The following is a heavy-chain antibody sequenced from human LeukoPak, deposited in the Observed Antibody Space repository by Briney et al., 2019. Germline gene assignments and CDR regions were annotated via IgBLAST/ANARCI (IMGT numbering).Heavy chain of an antibody. D-gene: IGHD1-1*01. CDR1: GGSISSGGYY. CDR2: IYYSGST. V-gene: IGHV4-31*03. J-gene: IGHJ3*02. Sequence: SETLSLTCTVSGGSISSGGYYWSWIRQHPGKGLEWIGYIYYSGSTYYNPSLKSRVTISVDTSKNQFSLKLSSVTAADTAVYYCARHGTKSSAVFRSAFDIWAKGQWSPSLQ. CDR3: ARHGTKSSAVFRSAFDI.